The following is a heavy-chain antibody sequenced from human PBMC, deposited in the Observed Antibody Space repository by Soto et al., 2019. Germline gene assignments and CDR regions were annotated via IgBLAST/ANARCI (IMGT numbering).Heavy chain of an antibody. D-gene: IGHD6-13*01. CDR3: ARDRGAATDYYYYGMDV. Sequence: GGSLRLSCAATGFTFSTYGMHWVRQAPGKGLEWVAVIWYDGSNKYYADSVKGRFTISRDNSKNTLYLQMNSLRAEDTAVYYCARDRGAATDYYYYGMDVWGQGT. V-gene: IGHV3-33*01. CDR1: GFTFSTYG. J-gene: IGHJ6*02. CDR2: IWYDGSNK.